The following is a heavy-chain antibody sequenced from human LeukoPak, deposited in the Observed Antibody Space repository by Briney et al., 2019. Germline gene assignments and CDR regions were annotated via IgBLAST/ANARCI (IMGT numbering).Heavy chain of an antibody. CDR1: GFTFSSYA. Sequence: PGGFLRLSCAASGFTFSSYAMHWVRQAPGKGLEWVASISYSGSYIYYADSVKGRFTISRDNAKNSLYLQVNSLRAEDTAVYYCSRDGVGVVSSDYWGQGTLVSVSS. CDR3: SRDGVGVVSSDY. J-gene: IGHJ4*02. CDR2: ISYSGSYI. V-gene: IGHV3-21*01. D-gene: IGHD3-3*01.